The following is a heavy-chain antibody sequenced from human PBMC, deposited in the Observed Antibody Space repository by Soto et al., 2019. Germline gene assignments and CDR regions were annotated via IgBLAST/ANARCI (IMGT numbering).Heavy chain of an antibody. V-gene: IGHV4-59*03. J-gene: IGHJ6*02. D-gene: IGHD3-3*01. Sequence: QVQLQESGPGLVKPSETLSLTCNVSGGSISSYYWTWIRQPPGKGLEWIGYVYKTGSTNYNPSLKTRVTISLDTSKNQFFLNLSSLTSADTAVYYCAGMSFTVFGEVIDNFYFYGMDVWGQGTTVTVSS. CDR3: AGMSFTVFGEVIDNFYFYGMDV. CDR1: GGSISSYY. CDR2: VYKTGST.